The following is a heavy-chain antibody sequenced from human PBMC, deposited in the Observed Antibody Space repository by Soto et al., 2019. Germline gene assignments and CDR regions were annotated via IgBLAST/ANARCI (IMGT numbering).Heavy chain of an antibody. CDR1: GGTFSSYT. V-gene: IGHV1-69*12. CDR3: ARGNHRWRQFFYFDL. D-gene: IGHD2-21*02. CDR2: LIPIFGTA. Sequence: QVQLVQSGAEVKKPGSSVTVSCKASGGTFSSYTISWVRQAPGQGLEWMGGLIPIFGTATYAQKFQGRVTMTADESTRTAYMELRSLRSENTAVYYCARGNHRWRQFFYFDLWGRGTLVTVSS. J-gene: IGHJ2*01.